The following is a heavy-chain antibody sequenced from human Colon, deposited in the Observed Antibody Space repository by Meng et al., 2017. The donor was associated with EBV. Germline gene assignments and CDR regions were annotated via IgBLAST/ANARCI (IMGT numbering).Heavy chain of an antibody. D-gene: IGHD3-10*01. V-gene: IGHV4-39*01. CDR2: IYHSGST. CDR1: GGSNSSNGYY. Sequence: QLQLPGSGPGLVKPSETLSPTRTVSGGSNSSNGYYWDWVRQPPGKGLEWIGAIYHSGSTSYNPSLQGRVTMFVDTSKNQFSLMLTSVTATDTAVYYCARRRGGSGRDCWGQGTLVTVSS. CDR3: ARRRGGSGRDC. J-gene: IGHJ4*02.